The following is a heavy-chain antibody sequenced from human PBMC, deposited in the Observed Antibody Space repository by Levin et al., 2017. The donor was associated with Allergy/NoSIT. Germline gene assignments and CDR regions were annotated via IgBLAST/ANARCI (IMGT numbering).Heavy chain of an antibody. V-gene: IGHV1-69*02. Sequence: GASVKVSCKASGGTFSSYTISWVRQAPGQGLEWMGRIIPILGIANYAQKFQGRVTITADKSTSTAYMELSSLRSEDTAVYYCARAIWFGDRRDWFDPWGQGTLVTVSS. CDR3: ARAIWFGDRRDWFDP. J-gene: IGHJ5*02. CDR1: GGTFSSYT. D-gene: IGHD3-10*01. CDR2: IIPILGIA.